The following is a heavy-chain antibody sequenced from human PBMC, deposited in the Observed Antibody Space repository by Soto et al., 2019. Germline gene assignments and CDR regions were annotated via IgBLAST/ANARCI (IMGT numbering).Heavy chain of an antibody. V-gene: IGHV4-39*07. J-gene: IGHJ4*02. Sequence: SETLSLTCTVSGGSISSSSYYWGWIRQPPGKGLEWIGSIYYSGNTYYNPSLKSRVTLSLDESKNEFSLNVDSVTAADTAVYYCARSVILTGGSYKGLIRLHYFDTWGPGTLVTVSS. CDR1: GGSISSSSYY. D-gene: IGHD3-9*01. CDR2: IYYSGNT. CDR3: ARSVILTGGSYKGLIRLHYFDT.